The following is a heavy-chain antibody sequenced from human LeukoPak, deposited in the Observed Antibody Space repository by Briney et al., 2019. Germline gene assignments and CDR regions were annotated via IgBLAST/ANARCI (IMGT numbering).Heavy chain of an antibody. J-gene: IGHJ5*02. CDR3: ATLQSYWFDP. Sequence: SVKVSCKASGGTFSSYAISWVRQAPGQGLEWMGGIIPIFGTANYAQKFQGRVTITTDESTSTAYMELSSLRSGDTAVYYCATLQSYWFDPWGQGTLVTVSS. D-gene: IGHD4-11*01. V-gene: IGHV1-69*05. CDR2: IIPIFGTA. CDR1: GGTFSSYA.